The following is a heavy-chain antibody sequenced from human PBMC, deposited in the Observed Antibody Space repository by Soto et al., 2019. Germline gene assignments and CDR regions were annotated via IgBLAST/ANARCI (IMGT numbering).Heavy chain of an antibody. D-gene: IGHD1-1*01. CDR1: GFTFSNAW. CDR3: TTSADPNWNYYYYGMDV. J-gene: IGHJ6*02. Sequence: GGSLRLSCAASGFTFSNAWMSWVRQAPGKGLEWVGRIKSKTDGGTTDYAAPVKGRFTISRDDSKNTLYLQMNSLKTEDTAVYYCTTSADPNWNYYYYGMDVWGQGTTVTVSS. CDR2: IKSKTDGGTT. V-gene: IGHV3-15*01.